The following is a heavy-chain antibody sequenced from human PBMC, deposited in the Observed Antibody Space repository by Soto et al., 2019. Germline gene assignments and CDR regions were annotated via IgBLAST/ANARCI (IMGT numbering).Heavy chain of an antibody. Sequence: SEILSLTFTVSGGSISSGDYYWSWIRQPPGKGLEWIGYIYYSGSTYYNPSLKSRVTISVDTSKNQFSLKLSSVTAADTAVYYCARDMYLVQVRGVSYGMEVWGQGTTVT. V-gene: IGHV4-30-4*01. J-gene: IGHJ6*02. CDR3: ARDMYLVQVRGVSYGMEV. D-gene: IGHD3-10*01. CDR2: IYYSGST. CDR1: GGSISSGDYY.